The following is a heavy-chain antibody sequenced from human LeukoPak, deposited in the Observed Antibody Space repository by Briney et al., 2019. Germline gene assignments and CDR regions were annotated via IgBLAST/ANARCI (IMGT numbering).Heavy chain of an antibody. CDR1: GYTFTGYY. D-gene: IGHD2-15*01. CDR3: ARGGSLHCSGGSCYPWSFDY. CDR2: INPNSGGT. V-gene: IGHV1-2*02. Sequence: GASVKVSCKASGYTFTGYYMHWVRQAPGQGLEWMGWINPNSGGTNYAQKFQGRVTMTRDTSISTAYMELSRLRSDDTAVYYCARGGSLHCSGGSCYPWSFDYWGQGTLVTVSS. J-gene: IGHJ4*02.